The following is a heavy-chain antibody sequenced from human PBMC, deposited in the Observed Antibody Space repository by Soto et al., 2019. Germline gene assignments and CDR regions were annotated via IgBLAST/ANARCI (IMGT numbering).Heavy chain of an antibody. Sequence: TLSLTCSVSARSIRGTTFYWAWIRQPPGKGLEWIGYIYYSGSTYYNPSLKSRVTISVDTSKNQFSLKLSSVTAADTAVYYCARDLTIWGQGTLVTVSS. CDR1: ARSIRGTTFY. CDR3: ARDLTI. V-gene: IGHV4-31*03. J-gene: IGHJ4*02. D-gene: IGHD4-17*01. CDR2: IYYSGST.